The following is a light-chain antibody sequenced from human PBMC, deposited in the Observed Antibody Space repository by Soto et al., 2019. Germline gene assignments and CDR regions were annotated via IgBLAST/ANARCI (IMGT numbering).Light chain of an antibody. CDR1: QSVNNN. Sequence: ETVVTHSPAPLSLSPGERATLSCTASQSVNNNVAWYQQKPGHTPRLLIYSASIGATGTPARFSGSGSGTEFTLTINILQSEDFAVYYCQQYNNWWTFGQGTKVDIK. CDR3: QQYNNWWT. CDR2: SAS. J-gene: IGKJ1*01. V-gene: IGKV3D-15*03.